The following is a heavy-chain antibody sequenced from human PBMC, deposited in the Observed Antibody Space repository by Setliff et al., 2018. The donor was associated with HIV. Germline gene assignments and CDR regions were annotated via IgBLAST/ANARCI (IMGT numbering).Heavy chain of an antibody. CDR1: GYTFTDFW. D-gene: IGHD1-1*01. V-gene: IGHV1-2*02. CDR2: IEPDKGDT. CDR3: ARKSLTGTIDS. Sequence: ASVKVSCKISGYTFTDFWIHWVRQAPGQGLASMGWIEPDKGDTGYAHNFQGRVIMTRDTSTSTAYMELSRLRSDDTAVYSCARKSLTGTIDSWGQGTLVTVSS. J-gene: IGHJ4*02.